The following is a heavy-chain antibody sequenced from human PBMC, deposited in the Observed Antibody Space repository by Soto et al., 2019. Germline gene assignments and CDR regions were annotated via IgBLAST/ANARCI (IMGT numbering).Heavy chain of an antibody. V-gene: IGHV3-7*01. CDR1: GFTFSSSW. D-gene: IGHD2-2*01. Sequence: GGSLRLSCAASGFTFSSSWMDWVRQAPGKGLEWVANISQDGSEKHYIDSVKGRFTISRDNAKSSLYLQMSSLTAEDSALYYCSPALNFWGQGTLVTVSS. J-gene: IGHJ4*02. CDR3: SPALNF. CDR2: ISQDGSEK.